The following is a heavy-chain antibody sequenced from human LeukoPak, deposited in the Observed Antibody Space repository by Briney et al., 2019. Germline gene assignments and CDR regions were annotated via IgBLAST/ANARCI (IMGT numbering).Heavy chain of an antibody. CDR1: GDSLTSGSRY. V-gene: IGHV4-61*09. CDR3: ARCMSELDYGDYAYYYHMDV. CDR2: FYSSART. J-gene: IGHJ6*04. D-gene: IGHD4-17*01. Sequence: PSQTLSLTCTVSGDSLTSGSRYWSWIRQPAGKGLEWIGHFYSSARTTYNPSLESRVTISGDTAKNQFSLKLDSVTAADTAVYFCARCMSELDYGDYAYYYHMDVWGKGTTVTVSS.